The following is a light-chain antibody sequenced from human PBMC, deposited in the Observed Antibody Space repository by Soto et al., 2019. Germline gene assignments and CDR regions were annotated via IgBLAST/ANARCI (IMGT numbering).Light chain of an antibody. V-gene: IGLV1-40*01. J-gene: IGLJ2*01. CDR1: SSNIGEGYD. CDR2: GNS. CDR3: QSYDSSLSVV. Sequence: QALVTQPPSVSGAPGQRVTIYCTGSSSNIGEGYDVHWYQQLPGTAPKLLIYGNSNRPSGVPDRFSGSKSGTSASLAITWLQAEDEADYYCQSYDSSLSVVFGGGTKLAV.